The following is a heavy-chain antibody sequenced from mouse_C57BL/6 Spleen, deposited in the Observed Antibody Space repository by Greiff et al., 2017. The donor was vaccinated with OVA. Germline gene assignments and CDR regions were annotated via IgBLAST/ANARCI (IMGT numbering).Heavy chain of an antibody. CDR3: ARFPSYAMDY. Sequence: VHVKQSGPELVKPGASVKISCKASGYTFTDYYMNWVKQSHGKSLEWIGDINPNNGGTSYNQEFKGKATLTVDKSSSTAYMELRSLTSEDSAVYYCARFPSYAMDYWGQGTSVTVSS. CDR2: INPNNGGT. V-gene: IGHV1-26*01. J-gene: IGHJ4*01. CDR1: GYTFTDYY.